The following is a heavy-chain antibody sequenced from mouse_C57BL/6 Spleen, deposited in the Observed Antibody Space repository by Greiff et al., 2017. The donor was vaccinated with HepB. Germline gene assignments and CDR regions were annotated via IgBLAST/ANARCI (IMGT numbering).Heavy chain of an antibody. J-gene: IGHJ2*01. CDR2: IDPSDSYT. CDR1: GYTFTSYW. V-gene: IGHV1-50*01. CDR3: ARERGDY. Sequence: QVQLQQPGAELVKPGASVKLSCKASGYTFTSYWMQRVKQRPGQGLEWIGEIDPSDSYTNYNQKFKGKATLTVDTSSSTAYMQLSSLTSEDSAVYYCARERGDYWGQGTTLTVSS.